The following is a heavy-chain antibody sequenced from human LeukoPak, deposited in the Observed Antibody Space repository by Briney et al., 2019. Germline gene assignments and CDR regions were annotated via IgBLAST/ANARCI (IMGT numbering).Heavy chain of an antibody. CDR3: ARAKASSSWYDLLGNWFDP. Sequence: SETLSLTCSVSGGSIINTYYNWGWIRQPPGKGLEWIGEINHSGSTNYNPSLKSRVTISVDTSKNQFSLKLSSVTAADTAVYYCARAKASSSWYDLLGNWFDPWGQGTLVTVSS. CDR2: INHSGST. CDR1: GGSIINTYYN. V-gene: IGHV4-39*07. J-gene: IGHJ5*02. D-gene: IGHD6-13*01.